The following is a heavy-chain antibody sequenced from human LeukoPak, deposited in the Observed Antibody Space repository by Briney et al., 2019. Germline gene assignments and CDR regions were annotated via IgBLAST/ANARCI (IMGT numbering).Heavy chain of an antibody. V-gene: IGHV4-30-4*01. Sequence: SGTLSLTCTVSGGSLSSGDYYWSWIRQPPGKGLEWIGYTSHSGSTYYNPSLQSRLTISVDTSKNQFSLKLSSVTAADTAVYYCARAIPDAGDYYYYAMDVWGQGTTVTVSS. CDR2: TSHSGST. CDR3: ARAIPDAGDYYYYAMDV. CDR1: GGSLSSGDYY. D-gene: IGHD1-14*01. J-gene: IGHJ6*02.